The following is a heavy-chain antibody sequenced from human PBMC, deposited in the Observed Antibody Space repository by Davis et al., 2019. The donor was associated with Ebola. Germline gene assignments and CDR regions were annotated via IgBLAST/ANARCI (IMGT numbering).Heavy chain of an antibody. CDR1: GFTFTGDW. CDR3: ASLMGFGELLSYSFDY. D-gene: IGHD3-10*01. J-gene: IGHJ4*02. V-gene: IGHV3-74*01. CDR2: INGDGSST. Sequence: GESLKISCAASGFTFTGDWMHWVRQAPGKGLVWVSRINGDGSSTIYADSVRGRFTISRDNAKNTLYLQMNSLRAEDTAVYYCASLMGFGELLSYSFDYWGQGTLVTVSS.